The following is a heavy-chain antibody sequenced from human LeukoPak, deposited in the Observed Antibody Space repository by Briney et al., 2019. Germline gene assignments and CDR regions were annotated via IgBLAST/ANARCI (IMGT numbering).Heavy chain of an antibody. CDR3: ARATYYYDSSGYEDAFDI. J-gene: IGHJ3*02. D-gene: IGHD3-22*01. CDR2: IYPGDSDT. V-gene: IGHV5-51*01. Sequence: GESLKISCKGSGYSFTSYWIGWARQMPGKGLEWMGIIYPGDSDTRYSPSFQGQVTISADKSISTAYLQWSSLKASDTAMYYCARATYYYDSSGYEDAFDIWGQGTMVTVSS. CDR1: GYSFTSYW.